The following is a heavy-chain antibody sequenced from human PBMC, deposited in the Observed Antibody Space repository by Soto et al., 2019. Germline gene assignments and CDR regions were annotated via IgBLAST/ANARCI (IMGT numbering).Heavy chain of an antibody. Sequence: VKVSCKASGGTFSSYAISWVRQAPGQGLEWMGGIIPIFGTANYAQKFQGRVTITADESTSTAYMELSSLRSEDTAVYYCARHGEQLGGSAYWGQGTLVTVSS. V-gene: IGHV1-69*13. J-gene: IGHJ4*02. D-gene: IGHD6-6*01. CDR2: IIPIFGTA. CDR3: ARHGEQLGGSAY. CDR1: GGTFSSYA.